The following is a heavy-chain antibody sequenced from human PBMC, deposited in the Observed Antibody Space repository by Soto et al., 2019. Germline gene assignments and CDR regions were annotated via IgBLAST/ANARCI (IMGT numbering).Heavy chain of an antibody. Sequence: PGGSLRLSCAASGFTFDDYAMHWVRQAPGKGLEWVSGISWNSGSIGYADSVKGRFTISRDNAKNSLYLQMNSLRAEDTALYYCAKAFSDYHDSSGYLIDYWGQGT. D-gene: IGHD3-22*01. J-gene: IGHJ4*02. CDR2: ISWNSGSI. V-gene: IGHV3-9*01. CDR3: AKAFSDYHDSSGYLIDY. CDR1: GFTFDDYA.